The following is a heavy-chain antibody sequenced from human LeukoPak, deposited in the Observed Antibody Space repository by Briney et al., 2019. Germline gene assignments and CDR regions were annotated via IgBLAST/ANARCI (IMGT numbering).Heavy chain of an antibody. J-gene: IGHJ1*01. CDR1: GFTFSTYW. D-gene: IGHD6-13*01. CDR3: ARDPYTYSSSWYGYFQY. Sequence: PGGSLRLSCAASGFTFSTYWMSWVRQATGKGLEWVAVISYDGSNKYHGDSVKGRFTISRDNSKNTLYLEMDSLRAEDTAVYYCARDPYTYSSSWYGYFQYWGQGTLITVSS. V-gene: IGHV3-30-3*01. CDR2: ISYDGSNK.